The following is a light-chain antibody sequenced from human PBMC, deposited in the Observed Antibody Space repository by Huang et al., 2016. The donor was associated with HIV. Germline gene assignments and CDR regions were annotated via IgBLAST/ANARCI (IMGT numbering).Light chain of an antibody. CDR2: AAS. Sequence: DIQMTQSPSSLSASAGDRVIITCRASQSISSYLNWYQQQPGKAPNRLIYAASSLQSGVPSRFSGSGSGTDFTLTIRSLQPEDFATYYCQQSYSNTFTFGAGTKVDVK. CDR1: QSISSY. V-gene: IGKV1-39*01. CDR3: QQSYSNTFT. J-gene: IGKJ3*01.